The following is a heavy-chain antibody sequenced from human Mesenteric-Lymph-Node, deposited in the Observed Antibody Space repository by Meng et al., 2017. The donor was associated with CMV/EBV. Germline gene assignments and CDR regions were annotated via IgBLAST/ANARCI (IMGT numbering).Heavy chain of an antibody. V-gene: IGHV3-20*01. CDR3: ARGFGYCSSTSCYTGRAQAFDI. CDR2: INWNGGST. D-gene: IGHD2-2*02. Sequence: GESLKISCAASGFTFDDYVMSWVRQAPGKGLEWVSGINWNGGSTGYADSVKGRFTISRDNAKNSLYLQMNSLRAEDTALYHCARGFGYCSSTSCYTGRAQAFDIWGQGTMVTVSS. J-gene: IGHJ3*02. CDR1: GFTFDDYV.